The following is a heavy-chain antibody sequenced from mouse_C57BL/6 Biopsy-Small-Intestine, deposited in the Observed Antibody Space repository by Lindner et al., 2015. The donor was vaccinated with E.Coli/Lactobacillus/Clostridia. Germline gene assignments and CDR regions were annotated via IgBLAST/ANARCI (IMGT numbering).Heavy chain of an antibody. V-gene: IGHV14-4*01. CDR2: IDPENGDT. D-gene: IGHD2-4*01. J-gene: IGHJ3*01. Sequence: VQLQESGAELVRPGASVKLSCTASGFNIKDDYMHWVKQRPEQGLEWIGWIDPENGDTEYASKFQGKATITADTSSNTAYLQLSSLTSEDTAVYYCILYDYDTWFAYWGQGTLVTVSA. CDR3: ILYDYDTWFAY. CDR1: GFNIKDDY.